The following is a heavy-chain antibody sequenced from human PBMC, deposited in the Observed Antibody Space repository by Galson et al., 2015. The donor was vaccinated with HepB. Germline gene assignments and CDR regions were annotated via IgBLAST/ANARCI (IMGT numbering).Heavy chain of an antibody. J-gene: IGHJ6*02. CDR3: AKGAYMSSYSLYGMDA. V-gene: IGHV3-23*01. CDR2: ITNSGGRR. Sequence: QAPGKGLEWASGITNSGGRRYYAEPGKGRFTISRDNSKNTVFLQMSSLRAEDTAIYYCAKGAYMSSYSLYGMDAWGQGTTVIVSS. D-gene: IGHD6-6*01.